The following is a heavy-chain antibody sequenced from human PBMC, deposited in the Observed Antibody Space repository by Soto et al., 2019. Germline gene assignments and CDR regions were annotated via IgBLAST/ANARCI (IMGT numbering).Heavy chain of an antibody. CDR2: IYYSGST. J-gene: IGHJ6*03. CDR1: GGSISSGGYY. CDR3: ARVDIVDVPYMDF. V-gene: IGHV4-31*03. D-gene: IGHD5-12*01. Sequence: SEALSLTCTVSGGSISSGGYYWSWIRQHPGKGLEWIGYIYYSGSTYYNPSLKSRVTISVDTSKNQFSLKLSSVTAADTAVYYCARVDIVDVPYMDFWGKGTTVTVSS.